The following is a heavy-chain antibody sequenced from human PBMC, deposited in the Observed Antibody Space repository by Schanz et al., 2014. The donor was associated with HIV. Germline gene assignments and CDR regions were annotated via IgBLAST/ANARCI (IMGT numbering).Heavy chain of an antibody. V-gene: IGHV3-33*01. J-gene: IGHJ4*02. CDR2: IWYDGSNK. Sequence: QVQLVESGGGVVQPGRSLRLSCAVSGFTFSSYGMHWVRQAPGKGLEWVAVIWYDGSNKYYADSVKGRFTISRDNSKNTLYLQMNSLRAEDTAVYYCARDRMVYAQAPLYYFDYWGQGTLDTVSS. CDR3: ARDRMVYAQAPLYYFDY. CDR1: GFTFSSYG. D-gene: IGHD2-8*01.